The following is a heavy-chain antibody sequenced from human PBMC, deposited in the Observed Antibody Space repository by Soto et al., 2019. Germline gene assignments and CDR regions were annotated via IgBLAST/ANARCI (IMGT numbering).Heavy chain of an antibody. V-gene: IGHV3-7*01. J-gene: IGHJ4*02. CDR2: IKQDGSEK. Sequence: EVQLVESGGGLVQPGGSLRLSCAASGFTFSSYWMSWVRQAPGKGLEWVANIKQDGSEKYYVDSVKGRFTISRDNAKNTLYLQMNSLRAEDTAVYYCARDRGYSGRYRTFDYWGQGTLVTVSS. CDR1: GFTFSSYW. D-gene: IGHD1-26*01. CDR3: ARDRGYSGRYRTFDY.